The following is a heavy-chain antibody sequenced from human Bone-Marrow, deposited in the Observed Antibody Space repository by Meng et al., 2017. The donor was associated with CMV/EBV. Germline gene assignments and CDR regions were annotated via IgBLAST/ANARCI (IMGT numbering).Heavy chain of an antibody. CDR2: ISYDGSNK. D-gene: IGHD1-1*01. J-gene: IGHJ6*02. CDR1: GFTFSSYA. Sequence: GESLKISCAASGFTFSSYAMHWVRQAPGKGLEWVAVISYDGSNKYYADSVKGRFTISRDNSKNTLYLQMNSLRAEDTAVHYCARDPRNTEPWKGGMDVWGQRTTVTVSS. V-gene: IGHV3-30-3*01. CDR3: ARDPRNTEPWKGGMDV.